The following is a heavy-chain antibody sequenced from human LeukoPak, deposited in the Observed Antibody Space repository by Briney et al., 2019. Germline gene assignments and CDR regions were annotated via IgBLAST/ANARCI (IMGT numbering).Heavy chain of an antibody. CDR3: ARAGNYYFEY. CDR1: GFTFRTYW. J-gene: IGHJ4*02. Sequence: GGSLRLSCAASGFTFRTYWMHWVRHTPGQGLVWVSRINSDGSTTNYADSVKGRFTVSRDNAQNTLYLQMSSLRAEDTAVCYCARAGNYYFEYWGQGALVTVSS. CDR2: INSDGSTT. D-gene: IGHD3-10*01. V-gene: IGHV3-74*01.